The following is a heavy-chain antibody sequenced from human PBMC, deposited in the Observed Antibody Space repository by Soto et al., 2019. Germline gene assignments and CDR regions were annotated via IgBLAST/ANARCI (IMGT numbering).Heavy chain of an antibody. V-gene: IGHV1-2*02. CDR1: GYTFTGYY. CDR3: GRGGEMITFGGVIGCFDY. D-gene: IGHD3-16*02. CDR2: INPNSGGT. J-gene: IGHJ4*02. Sequence: QVQLVQSGAEVKKPGASVKVSCKASGYTFTGYYMHWVRQAPGQGLEWMGWINPNSGGTNYAQKFQGGDTMTRDTAISTACRGLRRLRSDDTAVYYWGRGGEMITFGGVIGCFDYWGQGTLVTVSS.